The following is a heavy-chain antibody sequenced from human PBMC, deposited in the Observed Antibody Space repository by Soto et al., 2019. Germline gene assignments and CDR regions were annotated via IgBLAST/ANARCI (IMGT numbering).Heavy chain of an antibody. CDR2: VSGRGGST. D-gene: IGHD4-17*01. V-gene: IGHV3-23*01. J-gene: IGHJ6*01. CDR3: AKDSTVTTSLYFYYYGFDV. Sequence: GGSLRLSCTASGFTFNHYAMSWVRHAPGKGLEWVSAVSGRGGSTKYADSVKGRFIISRDNSNSTLYLQMDSLRGEDTAVYYCAKDSTVTTSLYFYYYGFDVWGQGTTVTVSS. CDR1: GFTFNHYA.